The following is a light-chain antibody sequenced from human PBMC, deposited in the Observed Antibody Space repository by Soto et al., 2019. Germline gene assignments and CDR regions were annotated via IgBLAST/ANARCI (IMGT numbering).Light chain of an antibody. Sequence: QSVVTQPPSASGTPGQRVTISCSGSRSSIGSEYVYWYQQVPGTAPKLLIYRNNQRPSGVPDRFSGSKSGTSASLAISGLRSEHEADYYCAAWDDTLSGHVVFGGGTKVTVL. CDR1: RSSIGSEY. CDR2: RNN. J-gene: IGLJ2*01. V-gene: IGLV1-47*01. CDR3: AAWDDTLSGHVV.